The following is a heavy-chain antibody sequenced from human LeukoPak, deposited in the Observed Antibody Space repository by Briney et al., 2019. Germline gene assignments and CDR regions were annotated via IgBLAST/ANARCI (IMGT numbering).Heavy chain of an antibody. CDR2: IYHSGST. J-gene: IGHJ1*01. V-gene: IGHV4-30-2*01. CDR3: ARSDYYPSAECFQH. Sequence: SQTLSLTCAVSGGSINSGGYSWSWIRQPPGKGLEWIGYIYHSGSTYYSPSLKSRVTISLDRPKNQFSLKLSSVTAADTAVYYCARSDYYPSAECFQHWGQGTLVTVSS. D-gene: IGHD3-10*01. CDR1: GGSINSGGYS.